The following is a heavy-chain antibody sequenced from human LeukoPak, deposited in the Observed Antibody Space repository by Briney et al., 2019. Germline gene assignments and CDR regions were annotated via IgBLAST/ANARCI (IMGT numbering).Heavy chain of an antibody. CDR2: IYHSGST. J-gene: IGHJ4*02. D-gene: IGHD6-19*01. Sequence: SETLSLTCAVSGYSISSGYYWGWIRQPPGKGLEWIGGIYHSGSTYYNPSLKSRVTISVDTSKNQFSLKLSSVTAADTAVYYCASIPSSGWYYFDYWGQGTLVTVSS. CDR3: ASIPSSGWYYFDY. CDR1: GYSISSGYY. V-gene: IGHV4-38-2*01.